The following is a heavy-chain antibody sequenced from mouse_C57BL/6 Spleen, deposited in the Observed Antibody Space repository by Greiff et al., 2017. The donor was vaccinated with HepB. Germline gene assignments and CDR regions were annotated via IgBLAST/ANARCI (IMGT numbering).Heavy chain of an antibody. CDR2: INPNYGTT. D-gene: IGHD1-2*01. J-gene: IGHJ4*01. V-gene: IGHV1-39*01. CDR3: ARADYDGPYYAMDY. Sequence: VQLKQSGPELVKPGASVKISCKASGYSFTDYNMNWVKQSNGKSLEWIGVINPNYGTTSYNQKFKGKATLTVDQSSSTAYMQLSSLTSEDSAVYYCARADYDGPYYAMDYWGQGTSVTVSS. CDR1: GYSFTDYN.